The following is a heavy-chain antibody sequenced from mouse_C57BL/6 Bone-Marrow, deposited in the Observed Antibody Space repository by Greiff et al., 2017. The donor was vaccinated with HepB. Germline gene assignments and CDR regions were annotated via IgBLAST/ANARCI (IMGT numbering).Heavy chain of an antibody. D-gene: IGHD1-1*01. V-gene: IGHV1-55*01. Sequence: QVQLKQPGAELVKPGASVKMSCKASGYTFTSYWITWVKQRPGQGLEWIGDIYPGSGSTNYNEKFKSKATLTVYKSSSTAYMELRSLTSEDSAVYFCARKVGGPMDYWGQGTSVTVSS. CDR3: ARKVGGPMDY. CDR2: IYPGSGST. J-gene: IGHJ4*01. CDR1: GYTFTSYW.